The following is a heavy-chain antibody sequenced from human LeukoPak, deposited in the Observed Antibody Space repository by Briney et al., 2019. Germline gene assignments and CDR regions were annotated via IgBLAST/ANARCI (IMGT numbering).Heavy chain of an antibody. V-gene: IGHV3-30*03. CDR2: ISSDGSHK. D-gene: IGHD1-26*01. CDR3: AGDTGILALDP. Sequence: GGSLRLSCAASGFTFSSYAMHWVRQAPGKGLEWVAIISSDGSHKYFADSVKGRLTISRDNSKNTLYLQMNSLRAEDTAVYYCAGDTGILALDPWGQGTLVTVSS. CDR1: GFTFSSYA. J-gene: IGHJ5*02.